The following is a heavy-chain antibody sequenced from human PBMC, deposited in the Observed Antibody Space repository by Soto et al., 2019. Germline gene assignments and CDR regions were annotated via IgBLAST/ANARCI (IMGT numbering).Heavy chain of an antibody. CDR1: GGSISSYY. J-gene: IGHJ6*03. V-gene: IGHV4-59*01. CDR3: ARDQTQRGYDVNYYYYYMDV. D-gene: IGHD5-12*01. Sequence: SETLSLTCTVSGGSISSYYWSWIRQPPGKGLEWIGYIYYSGSTNYNPSLKSRVTISVDTSKNQFSLKLSSVTAADTAVYYCARDQTQRGYDVNYYYYYMDVWGKGTTVTVSS. CDR2: IYYSGST.